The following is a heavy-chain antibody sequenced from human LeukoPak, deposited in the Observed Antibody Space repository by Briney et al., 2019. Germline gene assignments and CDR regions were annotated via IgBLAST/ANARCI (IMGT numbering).Heavy chain of an antibody. CDR3: ASSFRITGTTYYY. CDR1: GFTFSSFW. J-gene: IGHJ4*02. Sequence: GGSLRLSCSASGFTFSSFWMHWVRHVPGKGLVWVSGVSSDGRITNYADFVKGRFTVSRDTAKNTPSLQMDSLRADDTAIYYCASSFRITGTTYYYWGQGTLVTVSS. CDR2: VSSDGRIT. V-gene: IGHV3-74*01. D-gene: IGHD1-20*01.